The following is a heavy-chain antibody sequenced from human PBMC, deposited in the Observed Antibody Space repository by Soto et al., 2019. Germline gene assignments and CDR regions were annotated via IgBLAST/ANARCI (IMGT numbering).Heavy chain of an antibody. D-gene: IGHD3-10*01. CDR2: INHSGST. CDR3: ATGRRIAYYYGSGSYGMDV. V-gene: IGHV4-34*01. Sequence: XGTLSLTCAVYGGSFSGYYWSWIRQPPGKGLEWIGEINHSGSTNYNPSLKSRVTISVDTSKNQFSLKLSSVTAADTAVYYCATGRRIAYYYGSGSYGMDVWGQGTTVIVSS. CDR1: GGSFSGYY. J-gene: IGHJ6*02.